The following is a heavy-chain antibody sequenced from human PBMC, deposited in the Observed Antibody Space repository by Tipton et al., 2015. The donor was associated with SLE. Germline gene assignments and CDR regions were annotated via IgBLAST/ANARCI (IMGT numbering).Heavy chain of an antibody. D-gene: IGHD2-15*01. V-gene: IGHV4-4*08. CDR1: GGSISSYY. CDR3: ATPDSGYCSGGSCFLSDY. Sequence: TLSLTCTVSGGSISSYYWSWIRQPPGKGLEWIGYIYTSGSTNYNPSLKSRVTMSVDTSKNQFSLKLTSVAAADTAVYYCATPDSGYCSGGSCFLSDYWGQGTLVTVSS. J-gene: IGHJ4*02. CDR2: IYTSGST.